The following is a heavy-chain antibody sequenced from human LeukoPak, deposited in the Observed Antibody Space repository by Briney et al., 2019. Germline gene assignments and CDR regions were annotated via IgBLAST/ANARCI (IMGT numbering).Heavy chain of an antibody. V-gene: IGHV3-23*01. D-gene: IGHD4-17*01. CDR2: IRAGDGYT. Sequence: GGSLRLSCVASGFTFSTYAMMWVRQAPGKGLEWVSAIRAGDGYTEYADSAKGRFTISRDNSKKTLYLQMRSLRAEDTAINYCARDPNGDYIGAFDFGGQGTLVTVSS. CDR3: ARDPNGDYIGAFDF. CDR1: GFTFSTYA. J-gene: IGHJ3*01.